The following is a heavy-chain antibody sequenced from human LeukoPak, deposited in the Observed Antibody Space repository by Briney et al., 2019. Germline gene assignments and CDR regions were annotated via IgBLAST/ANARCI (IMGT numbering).Heavy chain of an antibody. J-gene: IGHJ4*02. CDR3: ARVFHDSSGYYPYYFDY. CDR1: GFTFTSYG. Sequence: ASVKVSCKASGFTFTSYGISWVRQAPGQGLEWMGWISAYNGNTNYAQKLQGRVTMTTDTSTSTAYMELRSLRSDDTAVYYCARVFHDSSGYYPYYFDYWGQGTLVTVSS. V-gene: IGHV1-18*01. D-gene: IGHD3-22*01. CDR2: ISAYNGNT.